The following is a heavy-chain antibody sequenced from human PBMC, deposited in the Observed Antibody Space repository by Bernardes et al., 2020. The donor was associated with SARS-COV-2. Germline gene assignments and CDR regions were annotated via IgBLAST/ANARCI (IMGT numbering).Heavy chain of an antibody. CDR1: GYTFTSYY. CDR3: ARATCSSTSCSRVMDV. V-gene: IGHV1-46*03. J-gene: IGHJ6*02. D-gene: IGHD2-2*01. CDR2: INPSGGST. Sequence: ASVKVSCKASGYTFTSYYIHWVRQAPGQGLEWMGTINPSGGSTNYAQNFQVRVTMTRDTSTSTVYMELSSLRSDDTAVYYCARATCSSTSCSRVMDVWGQGNTVTVSS.